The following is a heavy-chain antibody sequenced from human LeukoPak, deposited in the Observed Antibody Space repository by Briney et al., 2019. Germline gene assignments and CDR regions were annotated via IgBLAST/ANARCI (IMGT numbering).Heavy chain of an antibody. V-gene: IGHV3-21*01. CDR2: ISSYSNYI. J-gene: IGHJ3*02. Sequence: GGSLRLSCAASGFTFSSYSLNWVRQAPGKGLEWLSSISSYSNYIYYADSVKGRFTISRDNAKNSLHLQMNSLRAEDMAVYYCARRVASANDAFDIWGQGTMVTVSS. CDR3: ARRVASANDAFDI. D-gene: IGHD2-15*01. CDR1: GFTFSSYS.